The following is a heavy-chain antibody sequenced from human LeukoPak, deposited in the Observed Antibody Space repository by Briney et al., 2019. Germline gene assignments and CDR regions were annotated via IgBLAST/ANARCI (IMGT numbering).Heavy chain of an antibody. CDR2: ISGSGGST. CDR1: GFTFSSYA. V-gene: IGHV3-23*01. CDR3: ARRAGDYSHPYDY. D-gene: IGHD3-22*01. J-gene: IGHJ4*02. Sequence: GSLRLSCAASGFTFSSYAMSWVRQAPGKGLEWVSAISGSGGSTYYADSVKGRFTISRDNSKNTVHLQMNSLRAEDTAMYYCARRAGDYSHPYDYWGQGTLVTVSS.